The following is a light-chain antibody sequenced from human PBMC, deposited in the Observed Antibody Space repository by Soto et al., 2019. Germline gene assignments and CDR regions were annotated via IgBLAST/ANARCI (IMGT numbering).Light chain of an antibody. CDR2: DVT. CDR3: SSYTSSSIVVV. Sequence: QSVLTQPASVSGSPGQSITISCTGTSSDVGGDYNYVSWYQQHPGKAPKLMIYDVTKRPSGVSNRFSDSKSGNTASLTISGLQAEDEADYFCSSYTSSSIVVVFGGGTKLTVL. J-gene: IGLJ2*01. CDR1: SSDVGGDYNY. V-gene: IGLV2-14*01.